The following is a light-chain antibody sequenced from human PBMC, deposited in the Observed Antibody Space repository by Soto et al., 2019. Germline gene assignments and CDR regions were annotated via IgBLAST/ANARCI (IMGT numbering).Light chain of an antibody. V-gene: IGKV1-33*01. CDR2: DAS. Sequence: RITIKYQASQDISNYLNWYQQKPGKAPKLLIYDASNLETGVPSRFSGSGSGTDIRVRITGPQSQHIPTSYLRQYDIRRLAIGGGTKVDIK. CDR1: QDISNY. CDR3: RQYDIRRLA. J-gene: IGKJ4*02.